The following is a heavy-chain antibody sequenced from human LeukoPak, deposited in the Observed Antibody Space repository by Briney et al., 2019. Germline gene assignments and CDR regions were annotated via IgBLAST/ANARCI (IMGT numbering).Heavy chain of an antibody. CDR3: AGDSYGYFDY. CDR2: IYYSGST. Sequence: PSETLSLTCTVSGGSISSYYWSWIRQPPGKGLEWIGYIYYSGSTNYNPSLKSRVTISVDTSKNQFSLKLSSVTAADTAVYYCAGDSYGYFDYWGQGTLVTVSS. J-gene: IGHJ4*02. CDR1: GGSISSYY. D-gene: IGHD5-18*01. V-gene: IGHV4-59*08.